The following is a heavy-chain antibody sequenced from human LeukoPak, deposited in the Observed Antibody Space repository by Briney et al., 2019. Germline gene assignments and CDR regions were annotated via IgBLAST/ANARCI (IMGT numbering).Heavy chain of an antibody. CDR1: GFTFSSYA. Sequence: GGPLRLSCAASGFTFSSYAMSWVRQAPGKGLEWVSAISGSGGSTYYADSVKGRFTISRDNSKNTLYLQMNSLRAEDTAVYYCAKDSRRIAVAGIDYWGQGTLVTVSS. J-gene: IGHJ4*02. D-gene: IGHD6-19*01. V-gene: IGHV3-23*01. CDR3: AKDSRRIAVAGIDY. CDR2: ISGSGGST.